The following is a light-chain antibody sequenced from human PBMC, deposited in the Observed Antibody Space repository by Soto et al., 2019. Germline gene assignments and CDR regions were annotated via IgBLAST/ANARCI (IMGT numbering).Light chain of an antibody. J-gene: IGLJ3*02. Sequence: QSALTQPPSVTGDPGQRVSISCTGSSSNSGAGYDVHWYQQLPGTAPKLLIYGDNNRPSGVPDRFSGSKSGTSASLAITGLQAEDEADYYCQSYDSSLSAWVFGGGTKLTVL. CDR1: SSNSGAGYD. V-gene: IGLV1-40*01. CDR3: QSYDSSLSAWV. CDR2: GDN.